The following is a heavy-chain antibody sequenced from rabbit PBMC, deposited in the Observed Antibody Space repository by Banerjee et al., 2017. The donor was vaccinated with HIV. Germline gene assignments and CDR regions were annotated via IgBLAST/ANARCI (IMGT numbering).Heavy chain of an antibody. V-gene: IGHV1S40*01. CDR1: GFDFSSKT. Sequence: QSLEESGGGLVQPEGSLTLTCKASGFDFSSKTMCWVRQAPGKGLEWIGCIDGGSSGNTYYASWAKGRFTISKTSSTTVTLQMTSLTAADTATYFCARGSDVAMWDGLWGPGTLVTVS. J-gene: IGHJ6*01. D-gene: IGHD5-1*01. CDR3: ARGSDVAMWDGL. CDR2: IDGGSSGNT.